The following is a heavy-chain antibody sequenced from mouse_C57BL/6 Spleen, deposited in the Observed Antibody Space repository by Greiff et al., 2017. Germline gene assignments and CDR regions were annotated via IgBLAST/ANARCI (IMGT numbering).Heavy chain of an antibody. CDR1: GYAFTNYL. CDR3: ARKGLLRYYVDY. Sequence: QVHVKQSGAELVRPGTSVKVSCKASGYAFTNYLIEWVKQRPGQGLEWIGVINPGSGGTNYNEKFKGKATLTADKSSSTAYMQLSSLTSEDSAVYFGARKGLLRYYVDYWGQGTTLTVSS. J-gene: IGHJ2*01. D-gene: IGHD3-2*02. CDR2: INPGSGGT. V-gene: IGHV1-54*01.